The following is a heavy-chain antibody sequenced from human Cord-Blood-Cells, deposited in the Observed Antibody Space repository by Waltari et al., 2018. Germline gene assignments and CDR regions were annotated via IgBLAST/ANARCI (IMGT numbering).Heavy chain of an antibody. Sequence: QLQLQESGPGLVKPSETLSLTCTVSGGSISSSSYYWGWIRQPPGKGLEWIGSIYYSVGAYCNPSLRRRVTISVDTSKNRFSLKLSSVTAADAAVYYCARQPAGARGYWYFDLWGRGTLVTVSS. CDR2: IYYSVGA. J-gene: IGHJ2*01. CDR1: GGSISSSSYY. V-gene: IGHV4-39*07. CDR3: ARQPAGARGYWYFDL. D-gene: IGHD6-19*01.